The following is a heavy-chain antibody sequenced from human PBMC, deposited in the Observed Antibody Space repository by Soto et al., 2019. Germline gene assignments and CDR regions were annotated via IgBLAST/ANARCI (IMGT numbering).Heavy chain of an antibody. V-gene: IGHV3-9*01. Sequence: GGSLRLSCAASGFTFDDYAMHWVRQAPGKGLEWVSGISWNSGSIGYADSVKGRFTISRDNAKNSLYLQMNSLRAEDTALYYCAKGTLRFLEWLFDYWGQGTLVTVSS. CDR1: GFTFDDYA. D-gene: IGHD3-3*01. J-gene: IGHJ4*02. CDR3: AKGTLRFLEWLFDY. CDR2: ISWNSGSI.